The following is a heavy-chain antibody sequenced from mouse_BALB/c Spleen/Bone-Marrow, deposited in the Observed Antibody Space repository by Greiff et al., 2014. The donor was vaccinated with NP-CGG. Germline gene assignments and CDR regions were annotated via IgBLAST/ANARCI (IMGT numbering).Heavy chain of an antibody. D-gene: IGHD1-1*01. CDR2: ISTCSGNT. CDR1: GYTFTDYA. V-gene: IGHV1-67*01. CDR3: ASYYGSSYFDY. J-gene: IGHJ2*01. Sequence: ESGPELVRPGVSVKISCKGSGYTFTDYAMHWVKQSHAKSLEWIGVISTCSGNTNYNQKFKGKATMTVDKSSSTAYMELARLTSEDSAIYYCASYYGSSYFDYWGQGTTLTVSS.